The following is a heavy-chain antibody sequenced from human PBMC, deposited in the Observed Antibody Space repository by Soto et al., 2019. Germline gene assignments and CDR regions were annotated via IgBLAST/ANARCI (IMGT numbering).Heavy chain of an antibody. CDR1: GGTFSSYA. CDR2: IIPIFGTA. J-gene: IGHJ4*02. V-gene: IGHV1-69*12. Sequence: QVQLVQSGAEVKKPGSSVKVSCKASGGTFSSYAISWVRQAPGQGLEWMGGIIPIFGTANYAQKSQGRVTITADESTSTAYMELSSLRSADTAVYYCPRDAVPGYGDSHLDSWGQGTLVTVSS. D-gene: IGHD4-17*01. CDR3: PRDAVPGYGDSHLDS.